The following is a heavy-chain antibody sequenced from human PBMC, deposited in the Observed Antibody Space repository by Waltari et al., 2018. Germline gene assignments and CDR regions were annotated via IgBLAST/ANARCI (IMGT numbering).Heavy chain of an antibody. Sequence: QVQLVQSGAEVKKPGSSVKVSCKASGGTFSSYAISWVRQATGQGLEWMGGIIPIFGTANYAQKFQGIVTITTDESTITAYMELSSLRSEYTSVYYCARVRYCIGGSCYGIAVAYSFDIWGQVTMFTVSS. D-gene: IGHD2-15*01. J-gene: IGHJ3*02. CDR3: ARVRYCIGGSCYGIAVAYSFDI. V-gene: IGHV1-69*05. CDR1: GGTFSSYA. CDR2: IIPIFGTA.